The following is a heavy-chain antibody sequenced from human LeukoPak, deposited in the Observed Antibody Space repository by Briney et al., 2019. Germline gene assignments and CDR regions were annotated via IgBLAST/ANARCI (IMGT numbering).Heavy chain of an antibody. CDR2: ISYDGSNK. CDR3: ARAAGPGLCYYYMDV. V-gene: IGHV3-30*04. J-gene: IGHJ6*03. Sequence: GGSLRLSCAASGFTFSSYAMHWVRQAPGKGLEWVAVISYDGSNKYYADSVKGRFTISRDNSKNTLYLQMNSLRAEDTAVYYCARAAGPGLCYYYMDVWGKGTTVTVSS. CDR1: GFTFSSYA. D-gene: IGHD6-13*01.